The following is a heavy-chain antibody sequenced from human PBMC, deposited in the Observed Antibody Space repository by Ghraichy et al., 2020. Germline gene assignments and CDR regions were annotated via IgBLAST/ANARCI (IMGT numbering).Heavy chain of an antibody. CDR2: IKSRVDGGTT. CDR3: VTDRIVAADTVS. V-gene: IGHV3-15*07. CDR1: GFSFNTAW. D-gene: IGHD1-26*01. J-gene: IGHJ5*02. Sequence: GGSLRLSCAASGFSFNTAWIHWVRQAPGRGLEWVGRIKSRVDGGTTDYAASVKGRISISRDDSKSMVYLQMISLKTEDTAVYYCVTDRIVAADTVSWGQGTLVTVSS.